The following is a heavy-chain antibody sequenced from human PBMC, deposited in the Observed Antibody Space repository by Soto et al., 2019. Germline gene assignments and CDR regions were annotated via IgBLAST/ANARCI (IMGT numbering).Heavy chain of an antibody. J-gene: IGHJ4*02. Sequence: GGSLRLSFAASGFPFTNYWMNWVRQPPGKGLMWVSRISPDGSDVGYADSVEGRFTVSRDNAKNTLYLQMHSLRAEDTAMYYCACWGHIVPVAPSDFDRWGQGTLVTVS. CDR3: ACWGHIVPVAPSDFDR. V-gene: IGHV3-74*01. CDR2: ISPDGSDV. CDR1: GFPFTNYW. D-gene: IGHD2-8*02.